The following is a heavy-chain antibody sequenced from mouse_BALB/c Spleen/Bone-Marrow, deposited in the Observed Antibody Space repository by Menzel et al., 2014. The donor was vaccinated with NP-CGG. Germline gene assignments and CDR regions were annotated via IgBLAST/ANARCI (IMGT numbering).Heavy chain of an antibody. V-gene: IGHV1-80*01. CDR1: GYASSSYW. D-gene: IGHD2-1*01. J-gene: IGHJ2*01. CDR3: AFGNYDFDY. Sequence: QVQLKESGAELVRPGSSVKISCKASGYASSSYWMNWVKQRPGKGLEWIGKINPGDGDTNYSGKLKGKATLTADESSSTAYMQLSSLTSEDSAVYFCAFGNYDFDYWGQGTTLTVSS. CDR2: INPGDGDT.